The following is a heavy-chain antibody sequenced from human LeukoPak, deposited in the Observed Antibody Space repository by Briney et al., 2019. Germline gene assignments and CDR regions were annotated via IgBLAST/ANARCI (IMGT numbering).Heavy chain of an antibody. Sequence: ASVKVSCKASGYSFTSYYMHWVRQAPGQGLEWMGFINPSGSSASYAQKFQGRLTMTRDMFTSTDYMELTSLTSDDTAVYYCARDNSVGETAWWFDPWGQGTLVTVSS. D-gene: IGHD1-26*01. CDR3: ARDNSVGETAWWFDP. J-gene: IGHJ5*02. CDR1: GYSFTSYY. CDR2: INPSGSSA. V-gene: IGHV1-46*01.